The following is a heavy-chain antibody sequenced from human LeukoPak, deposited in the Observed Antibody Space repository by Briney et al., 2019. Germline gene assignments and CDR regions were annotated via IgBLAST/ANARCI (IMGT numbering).Heavy chain of an antibody. CDR1: GGPISSGSYY. D-gene: IGHD3-3*01. V-gene: IGHV4-61*02. Sequence: PSQTLSLTCTVSGGPISSGSYYWNWIRQPAGKGLEWIGRIYTSGSTNCNPSLKSRVTISVDTSKNQFSLKLSSVTAADTAVYYCARASRFPDAFDIWGQGTMVTVSS. CDR3: ARASRFPDAFDI. CDR2: IYTSGST. J-gene: IGHJ3*02.